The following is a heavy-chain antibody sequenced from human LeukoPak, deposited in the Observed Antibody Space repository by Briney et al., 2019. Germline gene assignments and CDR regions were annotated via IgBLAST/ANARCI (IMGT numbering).Heavy chain of an antibody. V-gene: IGHV4-34*01. CDR1: GGSFSGYY. CDR3: ARVPYGSARRPADY. CDR2: ISHSGST. J-gene: IGHJ4*02. Sequence: PSETLSLTCAVYGGSFSGYYWSWIRQPPGKGLEWIGEISHSGSTNYNPSLKSRVTISVDTSKNQFSLKLSSVTAADTAVCYCARVPYGSARRPADYWGQGTLVTVSS. D-gene: IGHD6-25*01.